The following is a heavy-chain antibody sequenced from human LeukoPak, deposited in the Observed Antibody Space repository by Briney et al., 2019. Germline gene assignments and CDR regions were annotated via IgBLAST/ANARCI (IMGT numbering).Heavy chain of an antibody. CDR3: ARAYDDYVWGSLYYFDY. CDR1: GFTFSSHA. V-gene: IGHV3-48*01. J-gene: IGHJ4*02. D-gene: IGHD3-16*01. Sequence: GGSLRLSCAASGFTFSSHAMNWVRQAPGKGLEWVSYISSSSSTIYYADSVKGRFAISRDNAKNSLYLQMNSLRAEDTAVYYCARAYDDYVWGSLYYFDYWGQGTLVTVSS. CDR2: ISSSSSTI.